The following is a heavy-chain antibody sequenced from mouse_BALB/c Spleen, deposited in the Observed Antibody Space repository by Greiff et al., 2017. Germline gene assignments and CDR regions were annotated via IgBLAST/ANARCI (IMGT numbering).Heavy chain of an antibody. CDR1: GYAFSSYW. J-gene: IGHJ3*01. CDR3: ARTGGSSPFAY. CDR2: IYPGDGDT. Sequence: QVQLQQSGAELVRPGSSVKISCKASGYAFSSYWMNWVKQRPGQGLEWIGQIYPGDGDTNYNGKFKGKATLTADKSSSTAYMQLSSLTSEDSAVYFCARTGGSSPFAYWGQGTLVTVSA. D-gene: IGHD1-1*01. V-gene: IGHV1-80*01.